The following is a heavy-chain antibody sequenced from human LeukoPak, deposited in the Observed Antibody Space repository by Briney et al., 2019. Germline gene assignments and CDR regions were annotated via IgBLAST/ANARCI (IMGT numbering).Heavy chain of an antibody. CDR1: GFTFNTYV. J-gene: IGHJ4*02. CDR2: IRYDGSNK. CDR3: ATVTAAADY. D-gene: IGHD2-15*01. Sequence: PGGSLRLSCATSGFTFNTYVMHWVRQAPGKGLEWVAFIRYDGSNKYYADSVKGRFTISRDNSKNTLYLQMNSLRAEDTAVYYCATVTAAADYWGQGTLVTVSS. V-gene: IGHV3-30*02.